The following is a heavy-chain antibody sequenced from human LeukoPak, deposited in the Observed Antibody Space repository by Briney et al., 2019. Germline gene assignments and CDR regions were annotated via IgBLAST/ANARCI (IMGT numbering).Heavy chain of an antibody. CDR1: GGSISSGGYY. D-gene: IGHD3-10*01. J-gene: IGHJ5*02. CDR3: ARLSIIMVRGVNLFDP. Sequence: PSETLSLTCTVSGGSISSGGYYWSWIRQHPGKGLEWIGYIYYSGSTYYNPSLKSRVTISVDTSKNQFSLKLSSVTAADTAVYYCARLSIIMVRGVNLFDPWGQGTLVTVSS. CDR2: IYYSGST. V-gene: IGHV4-30-4*01.